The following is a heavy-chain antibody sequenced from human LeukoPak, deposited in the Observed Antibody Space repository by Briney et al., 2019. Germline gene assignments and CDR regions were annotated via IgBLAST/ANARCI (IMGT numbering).Heavy chain of an antibody. J-gene: IGHJ5*02. D-gene: IGHD6-6*01. CDR3: ARAGGSMAAHCFDP. Sequence: GGSLRLSCAASGFTFSSYSMNWVRQAPGKGLEWVSSISSSSSYIYYADSVKGRFTISRDNAKNSLYLQMNSLRAEDTAVYYCARAGGSMAAHCFDPWGQGTLVTVSS. CDR1: GFTFSSYS. CDR2: ISSSSSYI. V-gene: IGHV3-21*01.